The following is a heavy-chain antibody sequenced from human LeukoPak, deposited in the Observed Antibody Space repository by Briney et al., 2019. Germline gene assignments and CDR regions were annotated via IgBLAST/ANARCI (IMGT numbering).Heavy chain of an antibody. D-gene: IGHD5-12*01. CDR3: ARNPGYSGYDFFDY. V-gene: IGHV3-7*01. CDR1: GFTLSDHY. Sequence: GGSLRLSCAASGFTLSDHYMDWARQAPGKGLEWVANIKQDGSEKYYVDSVKGRFTISRDNAKNSLYLQMNSLRAEDTAVYYCARNPGYSGYDFFDYWGQGTLVTVSS. CDR2: IKQDGSEK. J-gene: IGHJ4*02.